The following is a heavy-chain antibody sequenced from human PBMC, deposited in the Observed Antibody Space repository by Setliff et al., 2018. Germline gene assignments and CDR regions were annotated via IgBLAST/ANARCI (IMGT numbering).Heavy chain of an antibody. CDR3: ASHPRVTIFGVVAFDH. Sequence: SETLSLTCTVSGGPISSDSYYWGWIRQPPGKGLEWIGSIYYSGDTYYNPSLKSRVTMSVDTSKNQFSLKLTSVTAADTAAYYCASHPRVTIFGVVAFDHWGQGILVTVSS. V-gene: IGHV4-39*01. CDR2: IYYSGDT. J-gene: IGHJ4*02. CDR1: GGPISSDSYY. D-gene: IGHD3-3*01.